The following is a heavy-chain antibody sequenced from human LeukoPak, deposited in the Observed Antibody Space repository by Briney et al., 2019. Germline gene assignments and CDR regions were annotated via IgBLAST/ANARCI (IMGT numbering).Heavy chain of an antibody. Sequence: GESLKISCKGSGYNFTNYWIAWVRRMPGKGLEWMGIIYPGDSDTRYSPSFQGQVTISADKSISTAYLQWSSLKASDTAMYYCARRPSVVTATADDYWGQGTLVTVSS. D-gene: IGHD2-15*01. CDR2: IYPGDSDT. J-gene: IGHJ4*02. V-gene: IGHV5-51*01. CDR1: GYNFTNYW. CDR3: ARRPSVVTATADDY.